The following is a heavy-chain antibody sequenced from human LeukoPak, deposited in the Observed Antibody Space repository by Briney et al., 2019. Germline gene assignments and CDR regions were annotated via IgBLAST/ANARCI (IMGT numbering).Heavy chain of an antibody. CDR2: FSSSGSTI. CDR1: GFTFSSYE. Sequence: GSLRLSCAASGFTFSSYEMNWVRQAPGKGLECVSYFSSSGSTIYYVDSVKGRFTISRDNAKNSLYLQMNSLRAEDTAVYYCAREGNSGWYGGYDAFDIWGQGTMVTVSS. D-gene: IGHD6-19*01. CDR3: AREGNSGWYGGYDAFDI. J-gene: IGHJ3*02. V-gene: IGHV3-48*03.